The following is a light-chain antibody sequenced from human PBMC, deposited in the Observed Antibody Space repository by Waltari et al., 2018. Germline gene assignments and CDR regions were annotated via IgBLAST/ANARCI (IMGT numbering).Light chain of an antibody. CDR3: QQYDASRT. V-gene: IGKV3-20*01. Sequence: EIVLTQSPGTLSLSPGERATLSCRASQSVTRNYLAWYQQKPDQAPRLLIYGASKRATDIPARFSGSGSGTDFTLTISRLEPEDFAVYYCQQYDASRTFGQGTKVEIK. CDR2: GAS. J-gene: IGKJ1*01. CDR1: QSVTRNY.